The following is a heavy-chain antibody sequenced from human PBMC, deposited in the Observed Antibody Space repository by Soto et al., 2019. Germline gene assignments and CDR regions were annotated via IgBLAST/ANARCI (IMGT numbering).Heavy chain of an antibody. CDR1: GFTFSSYA. CDR3: AKVPKSSIASYFDS. J-gene: IGHJ4*02. CDR2: ISGGGDFT. V-gene: IGHV3-23*01. D-gene: IGHD6-6*01. Sequence: GGSLRLSCAVSGFTFSSYAMSWVRQAPGKGLEWVSAISGGGDFTYYTDSVKGRFTISRDNSKNTLYLQMNSLRAEDTAVYYCAKVPKSSIASYFDSWGQGTLVTVSS.